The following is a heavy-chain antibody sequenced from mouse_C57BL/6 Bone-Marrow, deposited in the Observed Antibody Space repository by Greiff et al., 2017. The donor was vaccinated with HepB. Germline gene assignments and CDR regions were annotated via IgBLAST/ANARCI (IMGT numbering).Heavy chain of an antibody. CDR2: ISNKANGYTT. Sequence: EVKLMESGGGLVQPGGSLSFSCAASGFTFTDYYMSWVRQTPGKALEWLGFISNKANGYTTEYSASVKGRFTISRDNSKSILYLQINALRAEDSATYYCARYKRLSGSQAWFAYWGQGTLVTVSA. CDR1: GFTFTDYY. D-gene: IGHD6-2*01. V-gene: IGHV7-3*01. J-gene: IGHJ3*01. CDR3: ARYKRLSGSQAWFAY.